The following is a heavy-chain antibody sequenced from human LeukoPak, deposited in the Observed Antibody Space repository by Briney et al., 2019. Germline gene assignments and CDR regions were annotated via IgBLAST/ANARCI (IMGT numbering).Heavy chain of an antibody. J-gene: IGHJ4*02. CDR2: ISNSSSYI. Sequence: GGSLRLSCAASGFTFSSYTMNWVRQAPGKGLEWVSSISNSSSYIYYADSVKGRFTISRDNAKNSLYLQMNSLRAEDTAVYYCASISTPTFDYWGQGTLVTVSS. V-gene: IGHV3-21*01. D-gene: IGHD3-9*01. CDR3: ASISTPTFDY. CDR1: GFTFSSYT.